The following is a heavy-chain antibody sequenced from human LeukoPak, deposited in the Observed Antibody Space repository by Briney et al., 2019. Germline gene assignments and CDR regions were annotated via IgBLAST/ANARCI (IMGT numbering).Heavy chain of an antibody. CDR3: ARGGWFGEASML. Sequence: PSETLSLTCTVSGGLISSGSYFWGWVRQPAGKGLEWVGSIYYSGSTYYNPSLKSRVTISVDTSKNQFSLKLSSVTAADTAVYYCARGGWFGEASMLWGQGTLVTVSS. V-gene: IGHV4-39*01. D-gene: IGHD3-10*01. CDR1: GGLISSGSYF. J-gene: IGHJ4*02. CDR2: IYYSGST.